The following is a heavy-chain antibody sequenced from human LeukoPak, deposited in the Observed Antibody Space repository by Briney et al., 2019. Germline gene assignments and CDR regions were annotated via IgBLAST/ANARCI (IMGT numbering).Heavy chain of an antibody. Sequence: SETLSLTCTVSGGSISSGSYYWSWIRQPAGKGLEWIGRIYTSGSTNYNPSLKSRITISVDTSKTQFSLKLSSVTAADTAVYYCARSPPGIAAAGTLGSFDPWGQGTLVTVSS. CDR3: ARSPPGIAAAGTLGSFDP. D-gene: IGHD6-13*01. CDR1: GGSISSGSYY. J-gene: IGHJ5*02. V-gene: IGHV4-61*02. CDR2: IYTSGST.